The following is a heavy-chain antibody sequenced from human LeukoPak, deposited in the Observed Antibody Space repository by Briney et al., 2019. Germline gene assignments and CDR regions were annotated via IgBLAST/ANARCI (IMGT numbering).Heavy chain of an antibody. CDR1: GGSISSSSYY. Sequence: PSETLSLTCTVSGGSISSSSYYWGWIRQPPGKGLEWIGSIYYSGSTYYNPSLKSRVTISVDTSKNQFSLKLSSVTAADTAVYYCARGVVVIYYMDVWGKGTTVTVSS. J-gene: IGHJ6*03. D-gene: IGHD2-21*01. CDR2: IYYSGST. CDR3: ARGVVVIYYMDV. V-gene: IGHV4-39*01.